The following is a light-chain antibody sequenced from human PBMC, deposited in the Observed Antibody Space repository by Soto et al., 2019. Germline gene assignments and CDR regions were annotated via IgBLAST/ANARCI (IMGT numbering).Light chain of an antibody. J-gene: IGKJ1*01. CDR1: QSISSW. Sequence: DIQMTQSPSTLSASVGDRVTITCRASQSISSWLAWYQQKPGKAPKLLIYKASSLESGVPSRFSGSGSGTEFTLTISSLQPDDFATYYCQQYNRSTWTFGQGTKV. V-gene: IGKV1-5*03. CDR2: KAS. CDR3: QQYNRSTWT.